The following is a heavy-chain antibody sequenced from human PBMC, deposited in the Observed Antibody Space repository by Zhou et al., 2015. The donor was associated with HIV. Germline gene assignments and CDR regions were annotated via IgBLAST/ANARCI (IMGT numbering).Heavy chain of an antibody. Sequence: QVQVVQCGAEVKRSGSPVKVSCKASGGTFRNYAISWVRQAPGQGLEWMGGFIPMFGTAQTAQRFQGRVTLTADESSITSYMEVSSLRFDDTAVYYCARDSSLSTSSVGNAFDIWGQGTMVTVSS. CDR2: FIPMFGTA. J-gene: IGHJ3*02. D-gene: IGHD2-2*01. V-gene: IGHV1-69*01. CDR1: GGTFRNYA. CDR3: ARDSSLSTSSVGNAFDI.